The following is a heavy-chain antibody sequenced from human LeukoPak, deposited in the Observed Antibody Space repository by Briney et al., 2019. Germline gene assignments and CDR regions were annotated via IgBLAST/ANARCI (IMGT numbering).Heavy chain of an antibody. J-gene: IGHJ3*02. CDR2: IKQDGSEK. D-gene: IGHD3-3*01. Sequence: GGSLRLSCAASGFTFSSYWMNWVRQAPGKGLEWVANIKQDGSEKYYVDSVKGRFTISRDNAKNSLYLQMNSLRAEDTAVYYCARRNYDFWSGYSDDDGFDIWGQGTMVTVSS. V-gene: IGHV3-7*01. CDR1: GFTFSSYW. CDR3: ARRNYDFWSGYSDDDGFDI.